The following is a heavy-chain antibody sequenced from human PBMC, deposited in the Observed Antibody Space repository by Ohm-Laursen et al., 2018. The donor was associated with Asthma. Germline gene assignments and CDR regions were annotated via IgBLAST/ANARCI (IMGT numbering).Heavy chain of an antibody. Sequence: SETLSLTCAVSGGSLSEYYWTWIRQSPGKGLEWIGEINHSGSTNYNPSLKSRVTISVDTSKNQFSLKLSSVTAADTAVYYCARGHAFDIWGQGTMVTVSS. J-gene: IGHJ3*02. CDR2: INHSGST. CDR1: GGSLSEYY. CDR3: ARGHAFDI. V-gene: IGHV4-34*01.